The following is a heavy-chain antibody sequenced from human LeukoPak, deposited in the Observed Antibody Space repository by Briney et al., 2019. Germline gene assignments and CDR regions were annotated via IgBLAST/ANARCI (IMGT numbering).Heavy chain of an antibody. J-gene: IGHJ5*02. CDR1: AYTFTDLS. V-gene: IGHV1-24*01. CDR3: ATDRWALIFGVVSNWFDP. D-gene: IGHD3-3*01. CDR2: FDPEDGET. Sequence: ASVKLSLTFSAYTFTDLSMHLVRQTPGKGLEWMGGFDPEDGETIYAQKFQGRVTMTEDTSTDTAYMELSSLRSEDTAVYYCATDRWALIFGVVSNWFDPWGQGTLVTVSS.